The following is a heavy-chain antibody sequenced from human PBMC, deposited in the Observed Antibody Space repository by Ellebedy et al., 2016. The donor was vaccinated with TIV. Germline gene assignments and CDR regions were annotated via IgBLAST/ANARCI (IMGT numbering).Heavy chain of an antibody. Sequence: GGSLRLXXAASGFSFSSYWMSWVRQASGKGLEWVANIKQDGSVKHYVDAVKGRFTISRDNAKNSLYLQMNSLRAEDTAIYYCARETTPYHGDYHYGMDVWGQGTAVTVSS. CDR1: GFSFSSYW. CDR2: IKQDGSVK. V-gene: IGHV3-7*03. D-gene: IGHD1-1*01. J-gene: IGHJ6*02. CDR3: ARETTPYHGDYHYGMDV.